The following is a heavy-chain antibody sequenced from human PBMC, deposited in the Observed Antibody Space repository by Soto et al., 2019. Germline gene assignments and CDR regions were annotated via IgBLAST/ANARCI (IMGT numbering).Heavy chain of an antibody. Sequence: GGSLRLSCAASRFTFSTYEMNWVRQAPGKGLEWVSYISSSGNTVYYADSVKGRFTISRDNTRNSLYLQMNSLRDEDTALYYCVRYCSTTLCNGVATRTFDYWGQGTLVTVSS. V-gene: IGHV3-48*03. J-gene: IGHJ4*02. D-gene: IGHD2-2*01. CDR1: RFTFSTYE. CDR3: VRYCSTTLCNGVATRTFDY. CDR2: ISSSGNTV.